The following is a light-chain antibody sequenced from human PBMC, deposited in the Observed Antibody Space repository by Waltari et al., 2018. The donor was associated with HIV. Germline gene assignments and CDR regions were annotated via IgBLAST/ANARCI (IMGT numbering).Light chain of an antibody. Sequence: QSALPQPPSASGSPGQSVTISCAGTSSDVGLYNFVSWYQHHPGKAPKLMISEVSRRPSGVPDRFSGSKSGNTASLTVSGLQAEDEAAYYCFSYAGNNYLLFGGGTKLTVL. V-gene: IGLV2-8*01. CDR3: FSYAGNNYLL. CDR2: EVS. CDR1: SSDVGLYNF. J-gene: IGLJ2*01.